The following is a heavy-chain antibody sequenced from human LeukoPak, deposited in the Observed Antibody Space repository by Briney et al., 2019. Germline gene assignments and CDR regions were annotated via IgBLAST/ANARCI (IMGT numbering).Heavy chain of an antibody. Sequence: PAETLSLTCAVYGGSFSGYYWSWIRQPPGKGLEWIGEINHSGSTNYNPYLKSRVTISVDTSKNQFSLKLSSVTAADTAVYYCARGRPPRQQLASVGYYYYGMDVWGKGTTVTVSS. CDR2: INHSGST. V-gene: IGHV4-34*01. CDR3: ARGRPPRQQLASVGYYYYGMDV. D-gene: IGHD6-13*01. J-gene: IGHJ6*04. CDR1: GGSFSGYY.